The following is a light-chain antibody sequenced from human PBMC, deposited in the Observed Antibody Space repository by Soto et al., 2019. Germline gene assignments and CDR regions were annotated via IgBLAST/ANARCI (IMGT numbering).Light chain of an antibody. CDR3: QQYGSSPLFS. CDR2: GAS. Sequence: IVMTQSPATLSVSLGERATLSCRASQSLGGSLAWYQQKPGQAPRLLIYGASTRATGIPDRFSGSGSGIDFTLTNTLEPEDFAVYYCQQYGSSPLFSFGPGTKVDIK. J-gene: IGKJ3*01. CDR1: QSLGGS. V-gene: IGKV3-20*01.